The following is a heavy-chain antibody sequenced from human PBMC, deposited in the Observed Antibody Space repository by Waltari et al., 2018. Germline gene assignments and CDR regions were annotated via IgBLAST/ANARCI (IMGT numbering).Heavy chain of an antibody. CDR2: ISSTSSDI. CDR1: GSPFNTYT. D-gene: IGHD6-13*01. V-gene: IGHV3-21*02. CDR3: AGGYSSYYGMDV. Sequence: EVQLVESGGGLVKPGGSLRLSCAASGSPFNTYTMNWVRQATGKGLEWVSSISSTSSDIYYADSVKGRFTISRDNAKSSLYLQLNSLRAEDTAVYYCAGGYSSYYGMDVWGQGTTVTVSS. J-gene: IGHJ6*02.